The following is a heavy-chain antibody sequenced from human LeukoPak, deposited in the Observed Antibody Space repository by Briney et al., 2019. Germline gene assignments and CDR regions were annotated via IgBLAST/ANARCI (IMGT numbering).Heavy chain of an antibody. D-gene: IGHD5-12*01. CDR3: ARDRGYVFDY. V-gene: IGHV3-30*02. CDR2: IRYDGSNK. Sequence: GGSLRLSCAASGFTFSSYGMHWVRQAPGKGLEWVAFIRYDGSNKYYADSVKGRFTISRDNSKNTLYLQMNSLRAEDTAVYYCARDRGYVFDYWGQGTLVTVSS. CDR1: GFTFSSYG. J-gene: IGHJ4*02.